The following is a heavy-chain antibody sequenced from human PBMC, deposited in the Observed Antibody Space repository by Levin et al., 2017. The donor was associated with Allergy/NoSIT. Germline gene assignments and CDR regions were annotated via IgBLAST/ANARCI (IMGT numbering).Heavy chain of an antibody. V-gene: IGHV4-39*01. CDR2: IYYSGST. J-gene: IGHJ5*01. CDR3: ARNRTGWFDS. D-gene: IGHD3/OR15-3a*01. CDR1: CDSIPSSRHY. Sequence: SQTLSLPCSVSCDSIPSSRHYWAWLRQPPGKGLEWIANIYYSGSTHYNPSLKSRLTISIDTSKRQFSLELRSVTAADTAIYYCARNRTGWFDSWGQGTLVTVSS.